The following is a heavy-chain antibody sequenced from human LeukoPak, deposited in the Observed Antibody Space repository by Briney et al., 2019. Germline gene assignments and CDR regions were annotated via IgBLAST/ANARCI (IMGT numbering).Heavy chain of an antibody. CDR1: GYTFTGYY. CDR3: ARVELPLAFDI. V-gene: IGHV1-2*06. D-gene: IGHD1-26*01. CDR2: INPNSGGT. J-gene: IGHJ3*02. Sequence: ASVKVSCKASGYTFTGYYMHWVRQAPGQGLEWMGRINPNSGGTNYAQKFQGRVTTTRDTSISTAYMELSRLRSDDTAVYYCARVELPLAFDIWGQGTMVTVSS.